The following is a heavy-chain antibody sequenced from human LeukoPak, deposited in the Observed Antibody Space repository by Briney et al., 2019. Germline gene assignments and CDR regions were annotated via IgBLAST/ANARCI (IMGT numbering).Heavy chain of an antibody. CDR2: ISGRGGSI. D-gene: IGHD3-10*01. CDR3: ARGRGWYFDL. Sequence: PGGSLRLSCAASGFTFSSYAMGWVRHAPGKGLEWVSSISGRGGSIYYADSVRGRFTISRDNAKSTLYLQMNSLRVEDTAVYYCARGRGWYFDLWGRGTLVTVSS. V-gene: IGHV3-23*01. J-gene: IGHJ2*01. CDR1: GFTFSSYA.